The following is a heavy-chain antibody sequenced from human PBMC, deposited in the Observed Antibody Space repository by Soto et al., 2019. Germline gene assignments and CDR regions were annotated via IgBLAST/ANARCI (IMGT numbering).Heavy chain of an antibody. J-gene: IGHJ6*02. Sequence: ASVKVSCKASGYTFTSYYMHWVRQAPGQGLEWMGIINPSGGSTSYAQKFQGRVTMTRDTSTSTVYMELSSLRSEDTAVYYCATPLEAGPVYYYYYGMDVWGQGTTVTVSS. CDR2: INPSGGST. CDR3: ATPLEAGPVYYYYYGMDV. CDR1: GYTFTSYY. V-gene: IGHV1-46*03. D-gene: IGHD6-19*01.